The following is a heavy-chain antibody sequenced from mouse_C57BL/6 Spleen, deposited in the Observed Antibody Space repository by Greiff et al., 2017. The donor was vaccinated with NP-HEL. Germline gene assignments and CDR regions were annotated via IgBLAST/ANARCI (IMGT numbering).Heavy chain of an antibody. Sequence: DVMLVESGGGLVKPGGSLKLSCAASGFTFSDYGMHWVRQAPEKGLEWVAYISSGSSTIYYVDTVKGRFTISRDNAKNTLFLQMTSLGSEDTAMYYCARRSYYGKNVDYWGQGTTLTVSS. D-gene: IGHD2-1*01. CDR2: ISSGSSTI. CDR1: GFTFSDYG. CDR3: ARRSYYGKNVDY. J-gene: IGHJ2*01. V-gene: IGHV5-17*01.